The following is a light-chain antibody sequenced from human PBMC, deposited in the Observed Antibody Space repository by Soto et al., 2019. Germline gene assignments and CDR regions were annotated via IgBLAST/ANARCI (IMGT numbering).Light chain of an antibody. CDR3: QQSYSTPWT. CDR1: QSISSY. CDR2: AAS. Sequence: DIQMTQSQSSLSSSAGARVTITCRASQSISSYLNWYQQKPGKAPKLLIYAASSLQSGVPSRFSGSGSGTDFTLTISSLQPEDFATYYCQQSYSTPWTFGQGTKVAIK. J-gene: IGKJ1*01. V-gene: IGKV1-39*01.